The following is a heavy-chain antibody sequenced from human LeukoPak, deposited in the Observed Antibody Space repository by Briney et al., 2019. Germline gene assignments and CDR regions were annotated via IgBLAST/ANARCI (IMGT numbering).Heavy chain of an antibody. Sequence: ASVKVSCKASGYTFTSYGISWVRHAPGQGLEWMGWIIPNSGGTNYAQNFQGRVTMTRDTSISTAYMELTSLRSDDTALYYCARTLTGGRGGYFDYWGQGTLVTVSS. J-gene: IGHJ4*02. V-gene: IGHV1-2*02. CDR3: ARTLTGGRGGYFDY. CDR1: GYTFTSYG. CDR2: IIPNSGGT. D-gene: IGHD3-9*01.